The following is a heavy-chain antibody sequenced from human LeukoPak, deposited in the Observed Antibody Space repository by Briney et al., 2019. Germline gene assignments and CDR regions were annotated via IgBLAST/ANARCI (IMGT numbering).Heavy chain of an antibody. D-gene: IGHD3-22*01. J-gene: IGHJ3*02. CDR1: GYTFTSYG. Sequence: ASVKVSCKASGYTFTSYGISWVRQAPGQGLEWMGWISAYNGNTNYAQKLQGRVTMTTDTSMSTAYMELRSLRSDDTAVYYCARGTTHYYDSSGDAFDIWGQGTMVTVSS. CDR3: ARGTTHYYDSSGDAFDI. V-gene: IGHV1-18*01. CDR2: ISAYNGNT.